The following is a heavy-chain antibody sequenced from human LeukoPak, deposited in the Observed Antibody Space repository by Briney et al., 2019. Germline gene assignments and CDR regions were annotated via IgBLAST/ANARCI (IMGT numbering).Heavy chain of an antibody. CDR2: IYYSGSA. CDR3: ARATKRQLLGAFDI. J-gene: IGHJ3*02. Sequence: SETPSLTCTVSGGSITSYYWSWIRQPPGKGLEWIGYIYYSGSANYNPSLKSRVTISVDTSKNQFSLKLSSVTAADTAVYYCARATKRQLLGAFDIWGQGTMVTVSS. CDR1: GGSITSYY. V-gene: IGHV4-59*01. D-gene: IGHD1-1*01.